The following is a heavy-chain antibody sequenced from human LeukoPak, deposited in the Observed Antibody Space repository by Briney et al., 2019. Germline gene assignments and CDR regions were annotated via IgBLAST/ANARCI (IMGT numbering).Heavy chain of an antibody. CDR2: IIPIFGTA. D-gene: IGHD3-3*02. J-gene: IGHJ5*02. Sequence: GASVKVSCKTFNYTFTAYAISWVRQAPGQGLEWMGGIIPIFGTANYAQKFQGRVTITADESTSTAYMELSSLRSEDTAVYYCARVLDNWFDPWGQGTLVTVSS. CDR1: NYTFTAYA. V-gene: IGHV1-69*13. CDR3: ARVLDNWFDP.